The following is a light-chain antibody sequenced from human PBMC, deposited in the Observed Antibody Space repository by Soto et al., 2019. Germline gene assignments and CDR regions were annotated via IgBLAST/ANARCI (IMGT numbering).Light chain of an antibody. CDR3: QQCSNWLRT. CDR2: GAS. Sequence: IVMTQSASALSVSKGERATLSCRASQSVSSNLAWYQQKPGQAPRLLIYGASTRATGIPARFSGSGSGTEFTLTISSLQAEDFAVYYCQQCSNWLRTFGQGTKVDIK. J-gene: IGKJ1*01. CDR1: QSVSSN. V-gene: IGKV3-15*01.